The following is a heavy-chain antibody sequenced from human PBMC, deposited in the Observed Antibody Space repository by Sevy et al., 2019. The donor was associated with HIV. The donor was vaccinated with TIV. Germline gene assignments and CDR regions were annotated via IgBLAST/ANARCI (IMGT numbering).Heavy chain of an antibody. CDR1: GFSLSDYA. D-gene: IGHD5-12*01. CDR3: ARGPYNSGLRFDF. V-gene: IGHV3-30-3*01. J-gene: IGHJ4*02. CDR2: ISFDGGYT. Sequence: GGSLRLSCVASGFSLSDYAMHWVRQGPDKGLAWVAVISFDGGYTYYSDAVEGRFTISRDNSKNTVFLQMNSLSPDDTALYYCARGPYNSGLRFDFWGQGTLVTVSS.